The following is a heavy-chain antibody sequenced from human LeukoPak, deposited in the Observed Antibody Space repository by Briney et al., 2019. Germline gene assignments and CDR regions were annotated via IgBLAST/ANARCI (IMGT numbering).Heavy chain of an antibody. J-gene: IGHJ4*02. Sequence: GGSLRLSCAASGFTFSSYAMSWVRQAPGKGLEWVALISHDGGAEYYADSVKGRFTISRDNSKNTMFLQMNSLGTEDTAVYYCARDYRLRFFFYWGQGTLVTVSS. CDR2: ISHDGGAE. CDR3: ARDYRLRFFFY. CDR1: GFTFSSYA. D-gene: IGHD5-12*01. V-gene: IGHV3-30*01.